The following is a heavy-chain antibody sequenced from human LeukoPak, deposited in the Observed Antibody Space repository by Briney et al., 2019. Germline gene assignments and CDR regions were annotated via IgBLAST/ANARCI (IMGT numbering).Heavy chain of an antibody. CDR3: ARLDSSSGGFYFDY. V-gene: IGHV5-51*01. J-gene: IGHJ4*02. Sequence: GESLRICCKGSGYSFTTYWIGWVRQMRGKGLEWMGIIYPGDSDTRYSPSFQGQVTISADKSISTAYLQWSSLKASDTAMYYCARLDSSSGGFYFDYWGQGTLVTVSS. CDR2: IYPGDSDT. D-gene: IGHD6-6*01. CDR1: GYSFTTYW.